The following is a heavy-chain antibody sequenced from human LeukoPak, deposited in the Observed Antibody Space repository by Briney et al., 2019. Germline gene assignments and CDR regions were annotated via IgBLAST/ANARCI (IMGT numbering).Heavy chain of an antibody. J-gene: IGHJ4*02. CDR2: INHSGST. D-gene: IGHD5-12*01. CDR1: GGSFSGYY. CDR3: ARGARGYSGYAGY. V-gene: IGHV4-34*01. Sequence: SETLSLTCAVYGGSFSGYYWSWIRQPPGKGLEWIGEINHSGSTNCNPSLKSRVTISVDTSKNQFSLKLSSVTAADTAVYYCARGARGYSGYAGYWGQGTLVTVSS.